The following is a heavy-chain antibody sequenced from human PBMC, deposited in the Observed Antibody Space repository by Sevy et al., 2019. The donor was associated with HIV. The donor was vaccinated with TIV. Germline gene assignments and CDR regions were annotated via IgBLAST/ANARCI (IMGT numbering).Heavy chain of an antibody. D-gene: IGHD2-2*01. CDR1: GFSLTTNGVG. V-gene: IGHV2-5*02. J-gene: IGHJ3*02. CDR3: ARRRVLGYSSSDSCHGWAEDDFDI. Sequence: SGPTLVNPTQTLTLTCTFSGFSLTTNGVGVGWIRQPPGKALEWLAIIYWDDDKPYSPSLKNRLTITKDTSKNQVVLTIANMDPLDTATYYCARRRVLGYSSSDSCHGWAEDDFDIWGQGTMVTVSS. CDR2: IYWDDDK.